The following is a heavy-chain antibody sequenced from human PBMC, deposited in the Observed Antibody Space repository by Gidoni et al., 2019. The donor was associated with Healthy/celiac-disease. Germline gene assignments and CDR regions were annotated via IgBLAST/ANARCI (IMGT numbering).Heavy chain of an antibody. CDR2: INHSGST. D-gene: IGHD3-10*01. Sequence: QVQLQQWGAGLLKPSETLSLTCAVYGGSFSGYYWSWLRQPPGKGLEWIGEINHSGSTNYNPSLKSRVTISVDTSKNQFSLKLSSVTAADTAVYYCARLQGRYYGSGSYYLHWGQGTLVTVSS. CDR1: GGSFSGYY. CDR3: ARLQGRYYGSGSYYLH. J-gene: IGHJ4*02. V-gene: IGHV4-34*01.